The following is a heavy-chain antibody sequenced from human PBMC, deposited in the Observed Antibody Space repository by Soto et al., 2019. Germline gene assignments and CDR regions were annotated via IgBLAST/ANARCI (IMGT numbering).Heavy chain of an antibody. V-gene: IGHV3-23*01. Sequence: GGSLRLSCAASGFTFSSSAMSWVRQAPGKGLEWVSRISGSGGSTYYADSVKGRFTISRDNSKNTLSLQMNSLRAEDTAIYYCARDLVPTAVSGAFAYWGQGTLVTVSS. CDR2: ISGSGGST. J-gene: IGHJ4*02. CDR3: ARDLVPTAVSGAFAY. D-gene: IGHD2-2*01. CDR1: GFTFSSSA.